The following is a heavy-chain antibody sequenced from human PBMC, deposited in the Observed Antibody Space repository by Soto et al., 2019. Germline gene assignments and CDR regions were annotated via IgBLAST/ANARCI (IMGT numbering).Heavy chain of an antibody. V-gene: IGHV4-34*01. CDR3: ARGGRQQLIPTPISYKIDY. CDR1: GGSFSGYY. D-gene: IGHD6-13*01. Sequence: QVQLQQWGAGLLKPSETLSLTCAVYGGSFSGYYWSWIRQPPGKGLVWIGEINHSGSTNYNPSLKSRVTISVDMFKNQFSLKLSSVAAADTAVYYCARGGRQQLIPTPISYKIDYWGQGTLVTVSS. J-gene: IGHJ4*02. CDR2: INHSGST.